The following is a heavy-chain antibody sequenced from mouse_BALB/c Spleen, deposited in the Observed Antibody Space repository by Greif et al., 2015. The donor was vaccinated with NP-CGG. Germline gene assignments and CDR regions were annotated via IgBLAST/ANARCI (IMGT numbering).Heavy chain of an antibody. J-gene: IGHJ3*01. Sequence: QVQLQQSGAELVRPGSSVKISCKASGYAFSSYWMNWVKQRPGQGLEWIGQIYPGDGDTNYNGKFKGKATLTADKSSSTAYMQLSSLTSEDSAVYFCARRDGNCWFAYWGQGTLVTVSA. CDR2: IYPGDGDT. CDR1: GYAFSSYW. V-gene: IGHV1-80*01. CDR3: ARRDGNCWFAY. D-gene: IGHD2-1*01.